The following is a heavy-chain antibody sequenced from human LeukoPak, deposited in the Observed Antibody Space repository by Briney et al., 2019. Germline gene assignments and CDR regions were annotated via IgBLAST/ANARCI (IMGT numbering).Heavy chain of an antibody. CDR1: GITFSDYY. J-gene: IGHJ4*02. CDR2: ISSSGSTI. CDR3: ARGKSGSYPAFDY. Sequence: GGSLRLPCAASGITFSDYYMSWIRQAPGKGLECVSYISSSGSTIYYADSVKGRFTISRDNAKNSLYLQMNSLRAEDTAVYYCARGKSGSYPAFDYWGQGTLVTVSS. D-gene: IGHD1-26*01. V-gene: IGHV3-11*01.